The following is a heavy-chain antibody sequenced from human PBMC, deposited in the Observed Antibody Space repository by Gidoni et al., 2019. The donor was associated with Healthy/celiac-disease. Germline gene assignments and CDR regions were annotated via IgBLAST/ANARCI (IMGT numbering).Heavy chain of an antibody. CDR2: RSDDRSNK. Sequence: QVQLVESGGGVVQPGLSLRRSCAASGFTFSSDGMPWVGQAPGKGLEWVAVRSDDRSNKYYADTVKGRITIARDKSKNTLYLKMNSLRAEDTAVYYWAKDGGTGYGSGSNLDYWGQGTLVTVSS. V-gene: IGHV3-30*18. J-gene: IGHJ4*02. D-gene: IGHD3-10*01. CDR3: AKDGGTGYGSGSNLDY. CDR1: GFTFSSDG.